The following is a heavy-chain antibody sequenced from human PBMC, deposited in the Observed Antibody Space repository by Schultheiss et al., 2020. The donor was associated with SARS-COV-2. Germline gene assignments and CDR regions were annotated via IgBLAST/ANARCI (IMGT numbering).Heavy chain of an antibody. Sequence: GGSLRLSCAASGFTFPDAWMSWVRQAPGKGLEWVSAISGSGGSTYYADSVKGRFTISRDNSKNTLYLQMNSLRAEDTAVYYCAKELELGLNWGQGTLVTVSS. CDR2: ISGSGGST. J-gene: IGHJ4*02. D-gene: IGHD1-7*01. CDR1: GFTFPDAW. CDR3: AKELELGLN. V-gene: IGHV3-23*01.